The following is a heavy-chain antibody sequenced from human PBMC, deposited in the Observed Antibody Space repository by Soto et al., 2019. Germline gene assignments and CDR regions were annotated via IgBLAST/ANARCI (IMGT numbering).Heavy chain of an antibody. CDR3: ARGRRDGYNYVDY. J-gene: IGHJ4*02. CDR2: IYYSGST. Sequence: PSETLSLTCPVSGGSISSYYWSWIRQPPGKGLEWIGYIYYSGSTNYNPSLKSRVTISVDTSKNQFSLKLSSVTAADTAVYYCARGRRDGYNYVDYWGQGTLVTVPQ. CDR1: GGSISSYY. D-gene: IGHD5-12*01. V-gene: IGHV4-59*01.